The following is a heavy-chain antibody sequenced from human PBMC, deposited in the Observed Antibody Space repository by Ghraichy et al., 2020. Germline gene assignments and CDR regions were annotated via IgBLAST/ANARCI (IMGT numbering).Heavy chain of an antibody. CDR2: IWFDGSNK. D-gene: IGHD6-6*01. CDR3: ASGLGYYYFAMDV. Sequence: SCAASGFSFSSNGMHWVRQAPGKGLEWVAVIWFDGSNKHYAESVKGRFTISRDNSKDTLYLQMNSLRAEDTAIYYCASGLGYYYFAMDVWGQGTTVTVSS. CDR1: GFSFSSNG. J-gene: IGHJ6*01. V-gene: IGHV3-33*01.